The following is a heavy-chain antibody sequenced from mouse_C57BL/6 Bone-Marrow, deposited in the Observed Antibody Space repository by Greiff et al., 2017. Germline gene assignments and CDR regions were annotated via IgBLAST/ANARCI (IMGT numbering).Heavy chain of an antibody. D-gene: IGHD1-1*01. V-gene: IGHV1-85*01. J-gene: IGHJ1*03. CDR1: GYTFTSYD. Sequence: QVQLQQSGPELVKPGASVTLSCKASGYTFTSYDINWVKQRPGQGLEWIGWIYPRDGSTKYNEKFKGKATLTVDTSSSTAYMELHSLTSEDSAVYFCARLEFAGSSGDWYFDVGGTGTTVTVSS. CDR3: ARLEFAGSSGDWYFDV. CDR2: IYPRDGST.